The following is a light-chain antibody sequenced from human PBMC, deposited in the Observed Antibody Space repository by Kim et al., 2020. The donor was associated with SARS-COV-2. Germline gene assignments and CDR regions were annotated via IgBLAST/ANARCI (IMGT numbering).Light chain of an antibody. Sequence: LSTSVGDRVTISCGASQSVSHWLAWYQQTPGKAPKVLIYETYKLKSGVPSRFSGSGFGTEFTLTISSLQPDDFATYYCQQYNTWYTFGQGTKLEI. CDR3: QQYNTWYT. V-gene: IGKV1-5*03. CDR2: ETY. J-gene: IGKJ2*01. CDR1: QSVSHW.